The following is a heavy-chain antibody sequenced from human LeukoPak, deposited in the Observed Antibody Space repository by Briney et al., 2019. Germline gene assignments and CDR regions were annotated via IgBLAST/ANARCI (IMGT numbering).Heavy chain of an antibody. J-gene: IGHJ5*02. Sequence: ASVKVSCKASGYTFTNYYMHWVRQAPGQGLEWMGISNPSDSSTNYAQKFQGRVTITADESTSTAYMELSSLRSEDTAVYYCASRYYYGSGSYLEGVGRFDPWGQGTLVTVSS. CDR3: ASRYYYGSGSYLEGVGRFDP. CDR2: SNPSDSST. CDR1: GYTFTNYY. D-gene: IGHD3-10*01. V-gene: IGHV1-46*01.